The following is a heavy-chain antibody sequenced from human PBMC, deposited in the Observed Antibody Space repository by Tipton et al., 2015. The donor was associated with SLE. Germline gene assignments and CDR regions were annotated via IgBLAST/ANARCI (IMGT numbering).Heavy chain of an antibody. CDR1: GASFNGDH. D-gene: IGHD5-18*01. CDR3: ARLHGYSYGLNWFDP. J-gene: IGHJ5*02. CDR2: STYSGGP. V-gene: IGHV4-59*12. Sequence: GLVKPSETLSITCSVSGASFNGDHWNWIRQPPGKGLEWIGQSTYSGGPTYNPSLKSRVAMSVDTSKNQFSLRLTSVIAADTAVYYCARLHGYSYGLNWFDPWGQGTLISVSS.